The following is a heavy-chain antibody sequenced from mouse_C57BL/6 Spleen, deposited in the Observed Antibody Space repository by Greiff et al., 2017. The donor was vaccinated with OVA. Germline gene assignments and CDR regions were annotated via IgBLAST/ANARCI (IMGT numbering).Heavy chain of an antibody. J-gene: IGHJ4*01. V-gene: IGHV1-55*01. D-gene: IGHD1-1*01. CDR3: ARGGYGSKNCAMDY. Sequence: QVQLKQPGAELVKPGASVKMSCKASGYTFTSYWITWVKQRPGQGLEWIGDIYPGSGSTNYNEKFKSKATLTVDTSSSTAYMQLSSLTSEDSAVYYCARGGYGSKNCAMDYWGQGTSVTVSS. CDR2: IYPGSGST. CDR1: GYTFTSYW.